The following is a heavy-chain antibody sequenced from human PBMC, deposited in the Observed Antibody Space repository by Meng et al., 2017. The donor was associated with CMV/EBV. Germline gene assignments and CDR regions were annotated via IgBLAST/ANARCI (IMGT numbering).Heavy chain of an antibody. CDR1: GFTFSSYS. CDR3: ARVSRGGDYKCLGY. V-gene: IGHV3-48*04. CDR2: ISSSSSTI. J-gene: IGHJ4*02. Sequence: GGSLRLSCAASGFTFSSYSMNWVRQAPGKGLEWVSYISSSSSTIYYADSVKGRLTISRDNAKNSLYLQMNSLRAEDTAVYYCARVSRGGDYKCLGYWGQGTLVTVSS. D-gene: IGHD4-17*01.